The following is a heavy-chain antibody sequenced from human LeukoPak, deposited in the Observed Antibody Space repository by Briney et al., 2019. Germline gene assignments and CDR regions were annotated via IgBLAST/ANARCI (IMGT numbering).Heavy chain of an antibody. CDR2: INHSGST. Sequence: PSETLSLTCAVYGGSFSGYYWSWIRQPPGKGLEWIGEINHSGSTNYNPSLKSRVTISVDTSKNQFSLKLSSVTAADTAVYYCARDRVGSGSYFDYWGQGTLVTVSS. J-gene: IGHJ4*02. D-gene: IGHD3-10*01. CDR3: ARDRVGSGSYFDY. V-gene: IGHV4-34*01. CDR1: GGSFSGYY.